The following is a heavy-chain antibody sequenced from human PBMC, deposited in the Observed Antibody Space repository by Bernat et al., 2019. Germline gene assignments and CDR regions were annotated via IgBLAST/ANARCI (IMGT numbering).Heavy chain of an antibody. J-gene: IGHJ5*02. CDR2: IWYDGSNK. V-gene: IGHV3-33*01. D-gene: IGHD2-8*02. CDR1: GFSFSSYG. Sequence: QVQLVESGGGVVQPGTSLRLSCAASGFSFSSYGMHWVRQAPGKGLEWVALIWYDGSNKYYADSVRGRFTISRDNSKNTLYLQMNFLRAEDTAVYYCAALEYCTGGVCYQGGPFDPWGQGTLVTVSS. CDR3: AALEYCTGGVCYQGGPFDP.